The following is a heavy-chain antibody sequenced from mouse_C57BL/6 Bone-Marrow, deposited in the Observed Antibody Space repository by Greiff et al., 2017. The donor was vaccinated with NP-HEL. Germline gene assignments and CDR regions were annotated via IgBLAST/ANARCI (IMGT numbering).Heavy chain of an antibody. D-gene: IGHD1-1*01. CDR2: INPNYGTT. CDR1: GYSFTDYN. J-gene: IGHJ4*01. CDR3: ARNYGSSYCFYAMDY. V-gene: IGHV1-39*01. Sequence: VQLQQPGAELVRPGTSVKLSCKASGYSFTDYNMNWVKQSNGKSLEWIGVINPNYGTTSYNQKFKGKATLTVDQSSSTAYMQLNSLTSEDSAVYYCARNYGSSYCFYAMDYWGQGTSVTVSS.